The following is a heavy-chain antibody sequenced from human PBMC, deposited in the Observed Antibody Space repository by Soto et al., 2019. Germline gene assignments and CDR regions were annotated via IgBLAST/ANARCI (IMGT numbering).Heavy chain of an antibody. J-gene: IGHJ4*02. V-gene: IGHV4-39*01. Sequence: QLQLQESGPGLVKPSETLPLTCTVSGGSISTRNYYWGWVRQPPGKGLEWIGTLYYSGGTSYNPSLKSRVTISVDTSKNQFSLKLNSVTAKDTAIYYCARLHHEASVTTHFDYWGQGTLVTVSS. CDR3: ARLHHEASVTTHFDY. D-gene: IGHD4-17*01. CDR2: LYYSGGT. CDR1: GGSISTRNYY.